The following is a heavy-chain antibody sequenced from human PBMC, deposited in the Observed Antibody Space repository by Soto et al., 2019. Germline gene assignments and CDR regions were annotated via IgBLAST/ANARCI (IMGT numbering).Heavy chain of an antibody. CDR2: IYYSGST. CDR1: GGSISSSSYY. D-gene: IGHD6-19*01. J-gene: IGHJ4*02. CDR3: ARQREGYDYDLVAVAGTGLIDY. V-gene: IGHV4-39*01. Sequence: SETLSLTCTVSGGSISSSSYYWGWIRQPPGKGLEWIGSIYYSGSTYYNPSLKSRVTISVDTSKNQFSLKLSSVTAADTAVYYCARQREGYDYDLVAVAGTGLIDYWGQGTLVTVSS.